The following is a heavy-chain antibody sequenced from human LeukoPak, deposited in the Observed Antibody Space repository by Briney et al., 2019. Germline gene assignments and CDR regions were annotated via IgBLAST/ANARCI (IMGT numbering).Heavy chain of an antibody. CDR1: GGSISSGGYY. Sequence: SETLSLTCTVSGGSISSGGYYWSWIRQPPGKGLEWIGYIYHSGSTYYNPSLKSRVTISVDRSKNQFSLKLSSVTAADTAVYYCARVKPNSHNWDIVVVPDAIGEIDPWGQGTLVTVSS. CDR3: ARVKPNSHNWDIVVVPDAIGEIDP. V-gene: IGHV4-30-2*01. CDR2: IYHSGST. D-gene: IGHD2-2*01. J-gene: IGHJ5*02.